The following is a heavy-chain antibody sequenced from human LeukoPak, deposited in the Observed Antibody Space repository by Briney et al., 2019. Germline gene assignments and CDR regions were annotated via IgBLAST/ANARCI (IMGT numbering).Heavy chain of an antibody. CDR3: AKDLLEDSYGDIYFDY. CDR2: IGGSVGRT. D-gene: IGHD5-18*01. Sequence: PGGALRLSCVASGFTFSSYAMSWVRPAPGKGREWVSVIGGSVGRTYYAHSVKRRFTISRDHSKHTLYIQMNSLRAEDTAVYYCAKDLLEDSYGDIYFDYWGQGTLVTVSS. V-gene: IGHV3-23*01. J-gene: IGHJ4*02. CDR1: GFTFSSYA.